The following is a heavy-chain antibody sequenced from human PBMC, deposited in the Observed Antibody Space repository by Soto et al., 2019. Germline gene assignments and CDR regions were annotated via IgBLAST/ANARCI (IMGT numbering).Heavy chain of an antibody. V-gene: IGHV4-30-2*01. D-gene: IGHD4-17*01. CDR2: IYHSGRP. Sequence: QLQLQEYGSGLVKPSQTLSLTCAVSGGSISSGGYSWSWIRQPPGKGLERIGYIYHSGRPYYNPSLKSRVTLSGDRFKNQFSLKLSSVTAADTAVYYCARGKMATVILPTTWYFDLWGRGTLVTVSS. CDR3: ARGKMATVILPTTWYFDL. CDR1: GGSISSGGYS. J-gene: IGHJ2*01.